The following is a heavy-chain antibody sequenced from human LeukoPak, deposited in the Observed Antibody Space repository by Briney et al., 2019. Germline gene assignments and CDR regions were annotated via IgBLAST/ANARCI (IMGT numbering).Heavy chain of an antibody. V-gene: IGHV4-59*08. CDR3: ARQAPHAVAGTSPGSYAFDI. CDR1: GGSISSYY. J-gene: IGHJ3*02. Sequence: SETLSLTCTVSGGSISSYYWSWIRQPPGKGLEWIGRIYTSGSTNYNPSLKSRVTISVDTSKNQFSLKLSSVTAADTAVYYCARQAPHAVAGTSPGSYAFDIWGQGTMVTVSS. CDR2: IYTSGST. D-gene: IGHD6-19*01.